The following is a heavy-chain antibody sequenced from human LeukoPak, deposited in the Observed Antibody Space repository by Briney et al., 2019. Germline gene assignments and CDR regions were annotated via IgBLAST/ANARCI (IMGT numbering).Heavy chain of an antibody. CDR2: ISSSSSTI. J-gene: IGHJ2*01. CDR1: GFTFSSYS. D-gene: IGHD2-21*01. Sequence: GGSLRLSCAASGFTFSSYSMNWVSQAPGKGLEWVSYISSSSSTIYYADSVKGRFTISRDNAKNSLYLQMNSLRAEDTAVYYCARALYRQHIVVVNAKNYWYFDLWGRGTLVTVSS. V-gene: IGHV3-48*01. CDR3: ARALYRQHIVVVNAKNYWYFDL.